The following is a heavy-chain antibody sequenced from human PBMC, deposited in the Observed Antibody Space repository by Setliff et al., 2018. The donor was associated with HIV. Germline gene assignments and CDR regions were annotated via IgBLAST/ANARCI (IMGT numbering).Heavy chain of an antibody. J-gene: IGHJ3*02. CDR1: GFTFSDSN. CDR2: ISSSSSTI. Sequence: GGSLRLSCAASGFTFSDSNMNWVRQTPGKGLEWVSYISSSSSTIYYADSVKGRFTISGDNAKNSLYLQMNSLRAEDTAVYYCAKDQYYYGSGSYMIETENAFDIWGQGTMVTVSS. V-gene: IGHV3-48*01. CDR3: AKDQYYYGSGSYMIETENAFDI. D-gene: IGHD3-10*01.